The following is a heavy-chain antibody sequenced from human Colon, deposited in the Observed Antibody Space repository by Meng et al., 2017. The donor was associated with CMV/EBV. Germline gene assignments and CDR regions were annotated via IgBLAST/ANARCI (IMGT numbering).Heavy chain of an antibody. Sequence: GESLKISCEASGFPFSSSSMNWVRQAPGKGLEWVASISSLSNDIYYADTVKGRFTISRDNAKNSLYLQMNSLRAEDTAVYYCARDVFEFWGQGTLVTVSS. CDR3: ARDVFEF. CDR2: ISSLSNDI. V-gene: IGHV3-21*01. CDR1: GFPFSSSS. J-gene: IGHJ4*02.